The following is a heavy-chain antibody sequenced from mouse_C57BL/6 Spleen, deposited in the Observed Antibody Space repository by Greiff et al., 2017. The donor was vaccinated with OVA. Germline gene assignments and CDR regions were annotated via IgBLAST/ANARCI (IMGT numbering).Heavy chain of an antibody. CDR3: TRSGYYGFGDFAY. V-gene: IGHV1-15*01. Sequence: QVQLKQSGAELVRPGASVTLSCKASGYTFTDYEMHWVKQTPVHGLEWIGAIDPETGGTAYNQKFKGKAILTADKSSSTAYMELRSLTSEDSAVYYCTRSGYYGFGDFAYWGQGTTLTVSS. CDR1: GYTFTDYE. D-gene: IGHD1-2*01. CDR2: IDPETGGT. J-gene: IGHJ2*01.